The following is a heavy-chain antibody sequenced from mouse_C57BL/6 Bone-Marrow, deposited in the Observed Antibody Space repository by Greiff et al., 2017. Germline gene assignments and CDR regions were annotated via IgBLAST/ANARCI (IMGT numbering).Heavy chain of an antibody. J-gene: IGHJ3*01. Sequence: EVKLVESGGDLVKPGGSLKLSCAASGFTFSSYGMSWVRQTPDKRLEWVATISSGGSYTYYPDSVKGRFTISRDNAKNTLYLQMSSLKSEDTARYYCERNSPFAYWGQGTLVTVSA. CDR3: ERNSPFAY. V-gene: IGHV5-6*01. CDR1: GFTFSSYG. CDR2: ISSGGSYT. D-gene: IGHD2-12*01.